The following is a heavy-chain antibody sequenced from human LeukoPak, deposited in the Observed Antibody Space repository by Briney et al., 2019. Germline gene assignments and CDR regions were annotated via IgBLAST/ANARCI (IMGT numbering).Heavy chain of an antibody. V-gene: IGHV3-30*02. Sequence: GGSLRLSCAASGFTFSSYGMHWVRQAPGKGLEWVAFIRYDGSNKYYADSVKGRFTISRDNAKNSLYLQMNSLRAEDTAVYYCTREDHSNYNYWGQGTLVTVSS. J-gene: IGHJ4*02. D-gene: IGHD4-11*01. CDR2: IRYDGSNK. CDR3: TREDHSNYNY. CDR1: GFTFSSYG.